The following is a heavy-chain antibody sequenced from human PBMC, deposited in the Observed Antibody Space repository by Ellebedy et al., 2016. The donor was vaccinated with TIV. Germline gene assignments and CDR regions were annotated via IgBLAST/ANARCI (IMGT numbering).Heavy chain of an antibody. CDR3: ARDPPPEDLVIPYFDWLSQGPGAFDI. CDR1: GFTFSSYS. V-gene: IGHV3-21*05. D-gene: IGHD3-9*01. J-gene: IGHJ3*02. Sequence: GGSLRLSCAASGFTFSSYSMNCVRQAPGKGLEWVSYISSSSGFIYYADSVKGRFTISIDKAKNSLYLQMNSLRAEDTAVYYCARDPPPEDLVIPYFDWLSQGPGAFDIWGQGTMVTVSS. CDR2: ISSSSGFI.